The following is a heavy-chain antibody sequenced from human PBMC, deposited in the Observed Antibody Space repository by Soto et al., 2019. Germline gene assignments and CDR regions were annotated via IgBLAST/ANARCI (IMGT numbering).Heavy chain of an antibody. CDR3: ARASRGVLQPDVFDI. V-gene: IGHV3-72*01. CDR1: GFTLSDYY. Sequence: LRLSCAASGFTLSDYYMDWVRQAPGKGLEWVGRSRNKVYSYTTEYAASVKGRFTISRDDSKNSLYLKMNSLKTEDTAVYYCARASRGVLQPDVFDIWGQGTMVTVSS. CDR2: SRNKVYSYTT. D-gene: IGHD1-1*01. J-gene: IGHJ3*02.